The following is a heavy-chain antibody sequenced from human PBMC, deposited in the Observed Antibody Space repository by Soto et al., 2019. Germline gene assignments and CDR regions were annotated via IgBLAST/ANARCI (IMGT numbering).Heavy chain of an antibody. V-gene: IGHV3-74*01. J-gene: IGHJ5*02. CDR3: TRDRRISGFDP. CDR2: INSDGSSP. CDR1: GFTFSSYW. Sequence: GGSLRLSCEASGFTFSSYWMHWVRQGPGRGLEWLSLINSDGSSPNYADSVKGRFTVSRDNAKNTLFLQMNSLRVDDTGVYYCTRDRRISGFDPSGQGTLFTVSS. D-gene: IGHD3-16*02.